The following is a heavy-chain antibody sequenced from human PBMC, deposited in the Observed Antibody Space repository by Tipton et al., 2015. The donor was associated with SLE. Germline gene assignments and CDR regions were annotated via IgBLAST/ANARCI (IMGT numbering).Heavy chain of an antibody. D-gene: IGHD6-19*01. CDR3: ARDWQWPDYYYYYMDV. CDR2: ISSSSSYI. J-gene: IGHJ6*03. CDR1: GFTFSSYS. Sequence: SLRLSCAASGFTFSSYSMNWVRQAPGKGLEWVSSISSSSSYIYYADSVKGRFTISRDNAKNSLYLQMNSLRAEDTAVYYCARDWQWPDYYYYYMDVWGKGSTVTVSS. V-gene: IGHV3-21*01.